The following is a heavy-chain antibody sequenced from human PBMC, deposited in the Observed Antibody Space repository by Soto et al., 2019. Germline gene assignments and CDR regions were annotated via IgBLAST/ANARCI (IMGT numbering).Heavy chain of an antibody. V-gene: IGHV3-23*01. CDR1: EFTIRSYS. D-gene: IGHD2-15*01. J-gene: IGHJ4*02. Sequence: SLGPLRDSCAASEFTIRSYSRSWVRQAQGKGLEWVSAINGGGGSTYYADSVKGRFTISRDNSKDTLYLQMNSLRAEDTAVYYCAKDKVCSGGSCYYAYWGQGTLVTVSS. CDR2: INGGGGST. CDR3: AKDKVCSGGSCYYAY.